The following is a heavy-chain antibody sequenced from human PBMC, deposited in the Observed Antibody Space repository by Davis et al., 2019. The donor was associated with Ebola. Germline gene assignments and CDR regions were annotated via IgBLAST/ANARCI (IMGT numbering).Heavy chain of an antibody. V-gene: IGHV3-15*01. CDR1: GFTFSNAW. J-gene: IGHJ6*04. D-gene: IGHD1-26*01. CDR3: TALIVGAPYYYYYGMDV. CDR2: IKSKTDGGTT. Sequence: ESLKISCASSGFTFSNAWMSWVRQAPGKGLEWVGRIKSKTDGGTTDYAAPVKGRFTISRDDSKNTLYLQMNSLKTEDTAVYYCTALIVGAPYYYYYGMDVWGKGTTVTVSS.